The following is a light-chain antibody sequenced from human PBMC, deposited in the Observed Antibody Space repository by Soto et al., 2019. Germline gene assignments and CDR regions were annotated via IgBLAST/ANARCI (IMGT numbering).Light chain of an antibody. CDR3: QSYDSSNLAV. CDR1: RGSIASNY. CDR2: EDN. Sequence: NFMLTQPHSVSESPGKTVTISCTRSRGSIASNYVQWYQQRPGSAPTTVIYEDNQRPSGVPDRFSGSIDSSSNSASLTISGLKTEDEADYSCQSYDSSNLAVFGGGTQLTVL. J-gene: IGLJ7*01. V-gene: IGLV6-57*03.